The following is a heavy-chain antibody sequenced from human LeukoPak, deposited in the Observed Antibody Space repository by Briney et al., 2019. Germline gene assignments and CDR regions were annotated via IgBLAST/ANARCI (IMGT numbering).Heavy chain of an antibody. V-gene: IGHV3-7*01. CDR3: AKDLYLGWFDP. CDR1: GFTFSSYW. D-gene: IGHD2-21*01. CDR2: IKQDGSEK. Sequence: PGGSLRLSCAASGFTFSSYWMSWVRQAPGKGLEWVANIKQDGSEKYYVDSVKGRFTISRDNAKNSVYLQMNSLRAEDTAVYYCAKDLYLGWFDPWGQGTLVTVSS. J-gene: IGHJ5*02.